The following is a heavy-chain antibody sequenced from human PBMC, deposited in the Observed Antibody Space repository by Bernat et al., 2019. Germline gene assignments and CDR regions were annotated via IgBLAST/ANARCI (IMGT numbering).Heavy chain of an antibody. V-gene: IGHV3-73*01. CDR3: TTPGLYGSGPGDGMDV. CDR2: IRSKANSYAT. CDR1: GFTFSSYG. D-gene: IGHD4-17*01. Sequence: VQLVESGGGVVQPGRSLRLSCAASGFTFSSYGMHWVRQASGKGLEWVGRIRSKANSYATAYAASVKGRFTISRDDSKNTAYLQMNSLKTEDTAVYYCTTPGLYGSGPGDGMDVWGQGTTVTVSS. J-gene: IGHJ6*02.